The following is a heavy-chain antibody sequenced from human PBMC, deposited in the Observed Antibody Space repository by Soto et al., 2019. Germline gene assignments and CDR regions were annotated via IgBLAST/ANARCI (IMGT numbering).Heavy chain of an antibody. CDR2: FDPEDGET. CDR1: GYTLTELS. Sequence: GASVKVSCKVSGYTLTELSMHWVRQAPGKGLEWMGGFDPEDGETIYAQKFQGRVTMTEDTSTDTAYMELSSLRSEDTAVYYCATDLIAVAGYLFDYWGQGTLVTVS. J-gene: IGHJ4*02. CDR3: ATDLIAVAGYLFDY. V-gene: IGHV1-24*01. D-gene: IGHD6-19*01.